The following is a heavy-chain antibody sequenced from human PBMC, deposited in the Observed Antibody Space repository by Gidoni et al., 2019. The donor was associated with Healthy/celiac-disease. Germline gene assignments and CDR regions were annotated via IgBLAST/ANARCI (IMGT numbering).Heavy chain of an antibody. CDR2: ISSSGSTI. D-gene: IGHD2-15*01. Sequence: QVQLVESGGGLVKPGGSLRLSCAASGFTFRDYYMSWIRQAPGKGLEWFSYISSSGSTIYYADSVKGRFTISRDNAKYSLYLQMNSLRAEDTAVYYCARPRVGYCIGGSCYGYYFDYWGQGTLVTVSS. V-gene: IGHV3-11*01. CDR3: ARPRVGYCIGGSCYGYYFDY. J-gene: IGHJ4*02. CDR1: GFTFRDYY.